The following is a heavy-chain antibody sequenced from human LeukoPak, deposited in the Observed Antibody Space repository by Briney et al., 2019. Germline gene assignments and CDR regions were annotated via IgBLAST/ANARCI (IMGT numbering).Heavy chain of an antibody. V-gene: IGHV4-59*01. CDR3: ASFSGYGGNFIDY. D-gene: IGHD4-23*01. J-gene: IGHJ4*02. Sequence: SETLSLTCTVSGGSISSYYWSWTRQPPGKGLEWIGYIYYSGSTNYNPSLKSRVTISVDTSKNQFSLKLSSVTAADTAVYYCASFSGYGGNFIDYWGQGTLVTVSS. CDR2: IYYSGST. CDR1: GGSISSYY.